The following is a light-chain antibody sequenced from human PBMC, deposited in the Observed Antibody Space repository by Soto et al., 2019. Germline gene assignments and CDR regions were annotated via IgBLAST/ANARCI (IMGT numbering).Light chain of an antibody. CDR1: QNFNNN. J-gene: IGKJ1*01. CDR3: QQYNNWPPWA. Sequence: EIVMTQSPATLSLSPGERATLSCSASQNFNNNLAWYQQKPGQAPRLLIYGASTRATGIPARFNGSGSGTEFTLTISSLQSEDVAVYYCQQYNNWPPWAFGQGTKVDIK. CDR2: GAS. V-gene: IGKV3-15*01.